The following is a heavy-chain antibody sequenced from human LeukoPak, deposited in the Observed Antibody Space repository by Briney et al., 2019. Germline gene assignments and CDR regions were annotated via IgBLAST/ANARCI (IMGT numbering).Heavy chain of an antibody. Sequence: SVKVSCKASGGTFSSYAISWVRQAPGQGLEWMGGIIPIFGTANYAQKFQGRVTITADESTSTAYMELSSLRSEDTAVYYCASSVGYSCVDAFDIWGQGTMVTVSS. CDR1: GGTFSSYA. D-gene: IGHD5-18*01. V-gene: IGHV1-69*01. CDR2: IIPIFGTA. CDR3: ASSVGYSCVDAFDI. J-gene: IGHJ3*02.